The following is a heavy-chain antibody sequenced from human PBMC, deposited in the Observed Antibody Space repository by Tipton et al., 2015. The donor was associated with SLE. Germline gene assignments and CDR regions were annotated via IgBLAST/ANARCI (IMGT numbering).Heavy chain of an antibody. J-gene: IGHJ4*02. CDR2: INHSGST. CDR3: ARAPQQLGYFDY. V-gene: IGHV4-34*01. Sequence: TLSLTRAVYGGSFSGYYWSWIRQPPGKGLEWIGEINHSGSTNYNPSLKSRVTISVDTSKNQFSLKLSSVTAADTAVYYCARAPQQLGYFDYWGQGTLVTVSS. D-gene: IGHD6-13*01. CDR1: GGSFSGYY.